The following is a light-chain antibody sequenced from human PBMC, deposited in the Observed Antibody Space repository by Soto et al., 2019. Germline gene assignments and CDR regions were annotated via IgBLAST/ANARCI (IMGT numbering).Light chain of an antibody. CDR1: QSISSY. V-gene: IGKV1-39*01. CDR3: QQSYSTPFP. J-gene: IGKJ4*01. Sequence: DIQMTQSPSSLYASVGDRVTITCRASQSISSYLNWYQQKPGKAPKLLIYAASSLQSGVPSRFSGSGSGTDFTLTISSLQPEDFATYYCQQSYSTPFPFGGGTKVEIK. CDR2: AAS.